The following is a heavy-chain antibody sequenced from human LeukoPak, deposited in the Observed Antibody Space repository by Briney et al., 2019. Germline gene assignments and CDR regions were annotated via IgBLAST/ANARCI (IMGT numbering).Heavy chain of an antibody. D-gene: IGHD6-13*01. CDR2: INHSGST. Sequence: SETLSLTCTVSGGSISGYYWSWIRQPPGKGLEWIGEINHSGSTNYNPSLKSRVTISVDTSKNQFSLKLSSVTAADTAVYYCARARSSWYYVFDYWGQGTLVTVSS. J-gene: IGHJ4*02. CDR3: ARARSSWYYVFDY. V-gene: IGHV4-34*01. CDR1: GGSISGYY.